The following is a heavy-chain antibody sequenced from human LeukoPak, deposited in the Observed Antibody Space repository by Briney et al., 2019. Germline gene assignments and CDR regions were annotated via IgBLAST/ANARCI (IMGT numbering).Heavy chain of an antibody. CDR3: ARENYYGSGKIDY. CDR2: IHYSGSA. V-gene: IGHV4-59*01. J-gene: IGHJ4*02. CDR1: GGSFSGYY. Sequence: SETLSLTCAVYGGSFSGYYWTWIRQPPGKGLEWIGYIHYSGSANYNPSLKSRVTISVDTSKNQFSLKLSSVTAADTAVYYCARENYYGSGKIDYWGQGTLVTVSS. D-gene: IGHD3-10*01.